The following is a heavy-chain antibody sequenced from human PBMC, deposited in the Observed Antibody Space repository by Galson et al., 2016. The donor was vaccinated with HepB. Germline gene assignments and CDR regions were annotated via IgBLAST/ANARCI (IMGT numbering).Heavy chain of an antibody. J-gene: IGHJ4*02. CDR2: ITSSSSYA. Sequence: SLRLSCAASGFIFSDYYMSWIRQAPGKGLEWVSYITSSSSYANYADSVKGRFTISRDNSKNSLYLQMNSLRAEETAVYYCAREGFSRRKNSYDSTASQLRGQGTLVTVSS. D-gene: IGHD3-22*01. V-gene: IGHV3-11*06. CDR3: AREGFSRRKNSYDSTASQL. CDR1: GFIFSDYY.